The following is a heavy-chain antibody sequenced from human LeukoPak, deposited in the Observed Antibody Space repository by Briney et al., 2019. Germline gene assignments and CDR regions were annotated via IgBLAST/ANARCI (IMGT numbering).Heavy chain of an antibody. J-gene: IGHJ4*02. V-gene: IGHV5-10-1*01. CDR3: ARRSCSGGRCYLDY. CDR1: GYSFSNYW. Sequence: GESLKISCQGSGYSFSNYWITRVRQMPGKGLEWMGRIDPSDSYTNYRPSFQGHVTISADKSISTAYLQWSSLKASDTAMYYCARRSCSGGRCYLDYWGQGTLVTVSS. D-gene: IGHD2-15*01. CDR2: IDPSDSYT.